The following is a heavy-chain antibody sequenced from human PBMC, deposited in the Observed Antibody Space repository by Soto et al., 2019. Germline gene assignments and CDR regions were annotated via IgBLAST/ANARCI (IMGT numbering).Heavy chain of an antibody. CDR3: ARGRGIKQTGYYNPLYYYYYGMDV. J-gene: IGHJ6*02. D-gene: IGHD3-9*01. Sequence: GGSLRLSCAASGFTFSSYDMHWVRQATGKGLEWVSAIGTAGDTYYPGSVKGRFTISRENAKNSLYLQMNSLRAGDTAVYYCARGRGIKQTGYYNPLYYYYYGMDVWGQGTTVTVSS. V-gene: IGHV3-13*01. CDR1: GFTFSSYD. CDR2: IGTAGDT.